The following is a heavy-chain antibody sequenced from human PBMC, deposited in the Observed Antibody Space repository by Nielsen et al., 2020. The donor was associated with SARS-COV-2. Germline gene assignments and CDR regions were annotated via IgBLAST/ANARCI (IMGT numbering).Heavy chain of an antibody. J-gene: IGHJ3*02. CDR3: AREYRGFAFDI. Sequence: SGPTLVKPTQTLTLTCTFSGFSLTTSGMCVSWIRQHPGKPLEWLARIDWDDDKYYSTSLKTRHTISKDTSKNQVVLTMTNMDPVDTATYYCAREYRGFAFDIWGQGTMVTVSS. CDR2: IDWDDDK. D-gene: IGHD6-6*01. CDR1: GFSLTTSGMC. V-gene: IGHV2-70*11.